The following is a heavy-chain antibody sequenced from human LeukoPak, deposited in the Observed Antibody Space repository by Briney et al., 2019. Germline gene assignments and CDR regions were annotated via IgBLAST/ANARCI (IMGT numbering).Heavy chain of an antibody. J-gene: IGHJ4*02. D-gene: IGHD3-10*01. CDR1: GGSISNYY. CDR2: INHSGST. CDR3: ARGAPLLWFGEPKKNPEFDY. Sequence: SETLSLTCTVSGGSISNYYWSWIRQPPGKGLEWIGEINHSGSTNYNPSLKSRVTISVDTSKNQFSLKLSSVTAADTAVYYCARGAPLLWFGEPKKNPEFDYWGQGTLVTVSS. V-gene: IGHV4-34*01.